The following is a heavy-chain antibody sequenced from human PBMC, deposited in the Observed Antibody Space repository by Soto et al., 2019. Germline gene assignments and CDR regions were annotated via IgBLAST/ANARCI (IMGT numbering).Heavy chain of an antibody. CDR1: GFTFSSYD. Sequence: GALRLSCAASGFTFSSYDMTWVRQAPGKGLEWVSAISGSGGSTNYGDSVKGRFIISRDNSKNTLFMQMNSLRVEDTAVYYCAIRGLSKSEVRGYFDYWGRGTLVTVSS. CDR3: AIRGLSKSEVRGYFDY. J-gene: IGHJ4*02. D-gene: IGHD3-10*01. CDR2: ISGSGGST. V-gene: IGHV3-23*01.